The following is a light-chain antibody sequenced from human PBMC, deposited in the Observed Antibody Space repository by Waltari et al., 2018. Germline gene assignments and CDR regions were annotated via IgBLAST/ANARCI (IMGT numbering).Light chain of an antibody. J-gene: IGKJ4*01. CDR3: MQALQTPLT. CDR2: LVS. CDR1: QILLHANGNTY. V-gene: IGKV2-28*01. Sequence: DIVMTQSPLSLPVTPGQPASISCRSSQILLHANGNTYLDWFRQKPGQSPQLLISLVSNRSSVVPDRFSGSGSGTDFTLKISRVEAEDVGVYYCMQALQTPLTVGGGTKVEI.